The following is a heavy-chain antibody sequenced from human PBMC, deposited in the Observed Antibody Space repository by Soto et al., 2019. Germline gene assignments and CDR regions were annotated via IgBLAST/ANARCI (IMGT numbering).Heavy chain of an antibody. CDR1: GVAFSSYA. V-gene: IGHV1-69*13. J-gene: IGHJ6*02. CDR3: ASQAKYSSSWNYYYYGMDV. D-gene: IGHD6-6*01. Sequence: SVKVSCKASGVAFSSYAISWVRQAPGQGLEWMGGIIPIFGTANYAQKFQGRVTITADESTSTAYMELSSLRSEDTAVYYCASQAKYSSSWNYYYYGMDVWGQGTTVTVSS. CDR2: IIPIFGTA.